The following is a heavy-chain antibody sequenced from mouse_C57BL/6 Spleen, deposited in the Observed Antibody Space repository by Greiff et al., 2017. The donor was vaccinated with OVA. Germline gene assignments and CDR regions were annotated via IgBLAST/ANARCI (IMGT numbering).Heavy chain of an antibody. D-gene: IGHD1-1*01. CDR2: IWRGGST. CDR3: AKDYYGSSSYFDV. CDR1: GFSLTSYG. V-gene: IGHV2-5*01. J-gene: IGHJ1*03. Sequence: VQRVESGPGLVQPSQSLSITCTVSGFSLTSYGVHWVRQSPGKGLEWLGVIWRGGSTDYNAAFMSRLSITKDNSKSQVFFKMNSLQADDTAIYYCAKDYYGSSSYFDVWGTGTTVTVSS.